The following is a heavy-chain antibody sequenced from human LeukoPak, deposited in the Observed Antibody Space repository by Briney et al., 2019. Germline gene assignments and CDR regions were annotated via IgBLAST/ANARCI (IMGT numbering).Heavy chain of an antibody. V-gene: IGHV3-48*03. J-gene: IGHJ3*02. CDR2: ISSSGSTI. D-gene: IGHD1-26*01. CDR1: GFTFSSYE. Sequence: GGSLRLSCAASGFTFSSYEMNWVRQAPGKGLEWVSYISSSGSTIHYADSVKGRFTISRDNAKNSLYLQMNSLRAEDTAVYYCARVQGRYDAFDIWGQGTMVTVSS. CDR3: ARVQGRYDAFDI.